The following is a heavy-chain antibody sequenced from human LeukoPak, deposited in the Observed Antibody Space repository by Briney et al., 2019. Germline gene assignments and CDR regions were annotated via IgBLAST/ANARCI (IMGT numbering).Heavy chain of an antibody. CDR2: INWNGGST. CDR1: GFTFDDYG. J-gene: IGHJ4*02. V-gene: IGHV3-20*04. CDR3: ARVLYYYDSSGYYYLDYFDY. Sequence: GGSLRLSCAASGFTFDDYGMSWVRHAPGKGLEWVSGINWNGGSTGYADSVKGRFTISRDNAKNSLYLQMNSLRAEDTALYYCARVLYYYDSSGYYYLDYFDYWGQGTLVTVSS. D-gene: IGHD3-22*01.